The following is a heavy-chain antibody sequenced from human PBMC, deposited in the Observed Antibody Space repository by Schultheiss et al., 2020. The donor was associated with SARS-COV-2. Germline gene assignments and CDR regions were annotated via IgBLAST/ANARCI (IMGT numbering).Heavy chain of an antibody. J-gene: IGHJ6*02. CDR1: GFTFSNAW. V-gene: IGHV4-59*08. D-gene: IGHD1-1*01. CDR2: IYYSGST. CDR3: ARAGGTDYYYYYYGMDV. Sequence: GSLRLSCAASGFTFSNAWMSWVRQPPGKGLEWIGYIYYSGSTNYNPSLKSRVTISVDTSKNQFSLKLSSVTAADTAVYYCARAGGTDYYYYYYGMDVWGQGTTVTVSS.